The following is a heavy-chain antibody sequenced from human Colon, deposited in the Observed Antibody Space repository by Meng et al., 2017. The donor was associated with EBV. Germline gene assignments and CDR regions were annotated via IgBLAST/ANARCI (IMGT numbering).Heavy chain of an antibody. V-gene: IGHV7-4-1*02. CDR3: ARDSPLDGYSLLDY. D-gene: IGHD5-24*01. Sequence: QVQLSPSVVELKQPGAQVEVSSRPSCFTFTSHAIHWVRQAPGQGPDWMGWLDPNTGNPTYDQGFTGRFVFSLDTSVSTAYLQINSLTADDTAVYYCARDSPLDGYSLLDYWGQGTLVTVSS. CDR2: LDPNTGNP. J-gene: IGHJ4*02. CDR1: CFTFTSHA.